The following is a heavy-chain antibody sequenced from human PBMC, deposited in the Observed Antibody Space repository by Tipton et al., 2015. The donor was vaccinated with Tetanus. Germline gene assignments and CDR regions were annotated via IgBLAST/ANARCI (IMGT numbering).Heavy chain of an antibody. CDR1: GVSISSSTYF. V-gene: IGHV4-39*01. D-gene: IGHD2-21*02. CDR3: ARTADNWFDP. Sequence: TLSLTCAVSGVSISSSTYFWGWIRQPPGKGLEWIGHIFYTGSRHYSPSFESRVTISLDKSKNQFSLKLRSVTAADTAVYYCARTADNWFDPWGQGTLVTVSS. CDR2: IFYTGSR. J-gene: IGHJ5*02.